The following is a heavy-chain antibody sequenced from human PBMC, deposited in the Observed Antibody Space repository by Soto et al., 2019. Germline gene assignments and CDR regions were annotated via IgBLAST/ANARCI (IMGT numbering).Heavy chain of an antibody. V-gene: IGHV4-34*01. CDR2: INHSGSN. J-gene: IGHJ4*02. Sequence: AETLTLTCVVSGGSFGGYSLSWIRQAPGKGLEWVGAINHSGSNNYNPSLKRRVTISVSKNNNKFSQLQSTGPGADTAVYYCGRGRPPTLHIISSDRRGFDYWGQGTLVTVSS. CDR1: GGSFGGYS. CDR3: GRGRPPTLHIISSDRRGFDY. D-gene: IGHD2-21*01.